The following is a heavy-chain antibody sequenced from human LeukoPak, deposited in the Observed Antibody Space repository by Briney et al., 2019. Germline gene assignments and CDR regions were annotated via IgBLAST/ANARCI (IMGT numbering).Heavy chain of an antibody. Sequence: GGSLRLSCAAYWFTVSSNYMSWVRQAPGKGLEWVSVIYSGGSTYYADSVKGRFTISRDNSKNTLYLQMNGLRAEDTAVYYCARDLMTPLGLDYWGQGTLVTLSS. CDR3: ARDLMTPLGLDY. CDR1: WFTVSSNY. J-gene: IGHJ4*02. CDR2: IYSGGST. V-gene: IGHV3-53*01. D-gene: IGHD1-26*01.